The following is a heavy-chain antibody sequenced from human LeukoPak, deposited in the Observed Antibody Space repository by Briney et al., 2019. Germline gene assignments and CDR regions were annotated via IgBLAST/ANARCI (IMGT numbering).Heavy chain of an antibody. Sequence: GGSLRLSCAASGFTFSSYWMHWVRQAPGKGLVWVSAISGSGGSTYYADSVKGRFTISRDNSKNTLYLQMNSLRAEDTAVYYCANGNKYGAPLYGMDVWGQGTTVTVSS. CDR1: GFTFSSYW. CDR3: ANGNKYGAPLYGMDV. V-gene: IGHV3-23*01. J-gene: IGHJ6*02. D-gene: IGHD1/OR15-1a*01. CDR2: ISGSGGST.